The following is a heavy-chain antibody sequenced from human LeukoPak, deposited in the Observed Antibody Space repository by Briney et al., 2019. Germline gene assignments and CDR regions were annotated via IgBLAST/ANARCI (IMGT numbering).Heavy chain of an antibody. V-gene: IGHV4-39*01. Sequence: SETLSLTCTVSGGSISGSSYYWGWIRQPPGKGLEWIGSIYYSGSTYYNPSLKSRVTISVDTSKNQFSLKLSSVTAADTAVYYCARHGITMIVVANDAFDIWGQGTMVTVSS. J-gene: IGHJ3*02. D-gene: IGHD3-22*01. CDR3: ARHGITMIVVANDAFDI. CDR2: IYYSGST. CDR1: GGSISGSSYY.